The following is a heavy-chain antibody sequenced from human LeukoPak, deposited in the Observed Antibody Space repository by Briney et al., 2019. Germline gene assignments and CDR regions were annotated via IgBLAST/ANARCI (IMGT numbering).Heavy chain of an antibody. CDR2: IDRSGTYT. CDR3: ARDRGAYCGGDCYLGFDY. CDR1: GFTVSDYY. D-gene: IGHD2-21*02. Sequence: PGGSLRLSCAASGFTVSDYYMNWIRQAPGKGLEWISYIDRSGTYTAYADSVKGRFTISRDNAKKSLYLQMTSLTAEDTAVYYCARDRGAYCGGDCYLGFDYWGRGTLVTVSS. V-gene: IGHV3-11*06. J-gene: IGHJ4*01.